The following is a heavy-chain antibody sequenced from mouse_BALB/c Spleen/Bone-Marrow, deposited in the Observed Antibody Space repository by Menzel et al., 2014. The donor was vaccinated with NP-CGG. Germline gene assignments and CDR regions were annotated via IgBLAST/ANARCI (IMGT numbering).Heavy chain of an antibody. CDR2: INPYNDYT. J-gene: IGHJ3*01. CDR3: ARLGPYYRYDVAY. CDR1: GYTFTSYI. Sequence: SGPGLVKPGASVKMSCKASGYTFTSYIIHWVKQKPGQGLDWIGYINPYNDYTKYNEKFKGKATLTSDRSSSTAYMELSSLTSEDSAVYYCARLGPYYRYDVAYWGQGTLVTVSA. V-gene: IGHV1-14*01. D-gene: IGHD2-14*01.